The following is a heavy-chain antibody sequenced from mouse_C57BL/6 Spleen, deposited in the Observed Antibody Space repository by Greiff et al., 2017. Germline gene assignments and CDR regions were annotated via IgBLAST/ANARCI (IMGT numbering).Heavy chain of an antibody. CDR3: ARGGRNYAMDY. D-gene: IGHD3-3*01. Sequence: QAQLQQPGAELVKPGASVKLSCKASGYTFTSYWMHWVKQRPGRGLEWIGRIDPKSGGTKYNEKFKSKATLTVDKPSSTAYMQLRSLTSEDSAVYYSARGGRNYAMDYWGTGTSVTVSS. CDR1: GYTFTSYW. V-gene: IGHV1-72*01. J-gene: IGHJ4*01. CDR2: IDPKSGGT.